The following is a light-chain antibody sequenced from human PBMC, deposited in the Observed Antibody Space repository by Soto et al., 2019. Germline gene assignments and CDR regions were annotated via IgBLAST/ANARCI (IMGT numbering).Light chain of an antibody. CDR1: QRVSSY. CDR2: DAS. Sequence: EIVLTQSPATLSLSPGERATLSCRASQRVSSYLAWYQQKPGQAPRLLIYDASNRATGIPARFSGSGSGTDFSLTIRSLEPDDFAVYYSQQRSDWPSTFGGGTKVQIK. CDR3: QQRSDWPST. J-gene: IGKJ4*01. V-gene: IGKV3-11*01.